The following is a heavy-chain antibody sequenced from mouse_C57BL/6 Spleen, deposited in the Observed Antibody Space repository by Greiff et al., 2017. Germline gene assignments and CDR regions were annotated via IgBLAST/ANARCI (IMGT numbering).Heavy chain of an antibody. CDR1: GYTFTSYW. V-gene: IGHV1-55*01. Sequence: QVQLQQPGAELVKPGASVKMSCKASGYTFTSYWITWVKQRPGQGLEWIGDIYPGSGSTNYNEKFKSKATLTVDTSSSTAYMQLSSLTSEDSAVYYCARWGARKDAMDYWGQGTSVTVSS. CDR2: IYPGSGST. CDR3: ARWGARKDAMDY. J-gene: IGHJ4*01.